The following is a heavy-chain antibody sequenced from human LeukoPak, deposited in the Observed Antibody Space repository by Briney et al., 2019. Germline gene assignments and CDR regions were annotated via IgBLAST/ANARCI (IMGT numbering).Heavy chain of an antibody. CDR2: ISYDGSNK. D-gene: IGHD3-3*01. Sequence: GRSLRLSCAASGFTFSSYGMHWVRQAPGKGLEWVAVISYDGSNKYYADSVKGRFTISRDNSKNTLYLQMNSLRAEDTAVYYCAKEREDHYGFWSGYYGPGEIDYWGQGTLVTVSS. V-gene: IGHV3-30*18. J-gene: IGHJ4*02. CDR1: GFTFSSYG. CDR3: AKEREDHYGFWSGYYGPGEIDY.